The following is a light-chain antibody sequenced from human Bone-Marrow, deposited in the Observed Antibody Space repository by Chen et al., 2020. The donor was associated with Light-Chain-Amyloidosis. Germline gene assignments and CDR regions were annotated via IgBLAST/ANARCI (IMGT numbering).Light chain of an antibody. CDR3: QVWDSSSDRPV. CDR1: YLATTS. CDR2: DDS. J-gene: IGLJ3*02. Sequence: SYVLTQPSSVSVAPGQTATIACGGNYLATTSVHWYQQTPGQAPLLVVYDDSDRPAGIPGRLACSNSGNAATLTISRVAAGDAADYCYQVWDSSSDRPVFGGGTKLTVL. V-gene: IGLV3-21*02.